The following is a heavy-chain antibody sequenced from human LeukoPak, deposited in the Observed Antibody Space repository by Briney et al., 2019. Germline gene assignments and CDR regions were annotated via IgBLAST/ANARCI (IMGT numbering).Heavy chain of an antibody. Sequence: PGGSLRLSCAASGFTFSSYAMSWVRQTPGKGLEWVSLISGSGESTYYADSVKGRFTISRDDSKNTLYLQMNSLRAEDTAVYYCAKDAFHDSSGYYAPFDFWGQGTQVTVSS. V-gene: IGHV3-23*01. J-gene: IGHJ4*02. CDR2: ISGSGEST. D-gene: IGHD3-22*01. CDR3: AKDAFHDSSGYYAPFDF. CDR1: GFTFSSYA.